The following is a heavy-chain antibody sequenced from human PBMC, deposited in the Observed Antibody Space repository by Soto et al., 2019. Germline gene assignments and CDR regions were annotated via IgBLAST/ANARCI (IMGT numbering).Heavy chain of an antibody. CDR1: GFTFRSYG. D-gene: IGHD1-26*01. Sequence: GGSLRLSCAASGFTFRSYGMHWVRQAPAKGLEWVAVISYDGSNKYYADSVKGRFTISRDNSKNTLYLQMNSLRAEDTAVYYCAKGGVGSTSNAFDIWGQGTMVTVSS. CDR2: ISYDGSNK. CDR3: AKGGVGSTSNAFDI. V-gene: IGHV3-30*18. J-gene: IGHJ3*02.